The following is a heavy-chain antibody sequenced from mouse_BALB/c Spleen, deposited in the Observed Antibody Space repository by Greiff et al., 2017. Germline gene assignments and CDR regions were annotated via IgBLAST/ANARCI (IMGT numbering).Heavy chain of an antibody. CDR2: ISNLAYSI. CDR3: ARRGKLGRDYYAMDY. D-gene: IGHD4-1*01. V-gene: IGHV5-15*02. CDR1: GFTFSDYG. Sequence: EVQLQESGGGLVQPGGSRKLSCAASGFTFSDYGMAWVRQAPGKGPEWVAFISNLAYSIYYADTVTGRFTISRENAKNTLYLEMSSLRSEDTAMYYCARRGKLGRDYYAMDYWGQGTSVTVSS. J-gene: IGHJ4*01.